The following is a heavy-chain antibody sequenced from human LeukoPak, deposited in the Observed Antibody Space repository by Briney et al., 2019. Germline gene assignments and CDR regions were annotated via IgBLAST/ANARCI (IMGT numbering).Heavy chain of an antibody. D-gene: IGHD3-22*01. V-gene: IGHV5-51*01. J-gene: IGHJ6*03. Sequence: AGESLKISCKGSGYSFTSYWIGWVRQMPGKGLEWMGIIYPGDSDTRYSPSFQGQVTISADKSISTAYLQWSSLKASDTAMYYCARQARGYYDSSGYLTYYYYYMDVWAKGPRSPSP. CDR1: GYSFTSYW. CDR3: ARQARGYYDSSGYLTYYYYYMDV. CDR2: IYPGDSDT.